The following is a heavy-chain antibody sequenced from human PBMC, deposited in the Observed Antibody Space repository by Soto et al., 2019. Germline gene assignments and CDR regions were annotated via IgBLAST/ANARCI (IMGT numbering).Heavy chain of an antibody. Sequence: QVQLVQSGAEVKKPGASVKVSCKASGYTFTSYGISWVRQAPGQGLEWMGWISAYNGNTNYAQKLQGRGTMTTDTSTSTAYMELRSLRSDATAVYYCARDIFDCSSSEGICYYYYGMDVWGQGTTVTVSS. CDR3: ARDIFDCSSSEGICYYYYGMDV. J-gene: IGHJ6*02. CDR2: ISAYNGNT. CDR1: GYTFTSYG. D-gene: IGHD6-6*01. V-gene: IGHV1-18*01.